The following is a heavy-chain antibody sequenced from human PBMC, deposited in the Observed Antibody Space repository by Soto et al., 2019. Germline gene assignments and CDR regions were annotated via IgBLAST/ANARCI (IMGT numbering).Heavy chain of an antibody. CDR3: TTTGYSGTDL. D-gene: IGHD1-26*01. V-gene: IGHV3-15*01. J-gene: IGHJ4*02. CDR2: IKNKGHGGTT. Sequence: GGSLRLSCAASGFTFSSYGMHWVRQAPGKGLEWVGRIKNKGHGGTTDYAEAVKGRFTISRDDSKNTLDLQMDSLKTEDTAVYYCTTTGYSGTDLWGQGTLVTVSS. CDR1: GFTFSSYG.